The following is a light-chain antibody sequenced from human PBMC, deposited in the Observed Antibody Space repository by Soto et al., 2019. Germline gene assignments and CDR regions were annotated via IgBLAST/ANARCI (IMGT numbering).Light chain of an antibody. CDR3: QQSYSTPPN. Sequence: IPMTQSPSSLSASVGDRVTLTCRTSRAINNYVNWYQHHPGRVPKLLISSASSLQAGVPSRFRAGGSGTHFSLTISNLQPEDVATYYCQQSYSTPPNFGQGTKLEI. V-gene: IGKV1-39*01. J-gene: IGKJ2*01. CDR2: SAS. CDR1: RAINNY.